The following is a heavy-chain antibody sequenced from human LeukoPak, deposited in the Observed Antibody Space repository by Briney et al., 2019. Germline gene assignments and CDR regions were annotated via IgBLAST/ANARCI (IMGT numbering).Heavy chain of an antibody. D-gene: IGHD6-25*01. Sequence: GGSLRLSCAASGFTFSNFAMHWVRQAPGKGLEWVSAITGSGGSTYYADSVKGRFTISRDNSKNTLDLQMNGLRAEDTAVYYCARAVTWIDPWGQGTLVTVSS. J-gene: IGHJ5*02. CDR1: GFTFSNFA. CDR2: ITGSGGST. V-gene: IGHV3-23*01. CDR3: ARAVTWIDP.